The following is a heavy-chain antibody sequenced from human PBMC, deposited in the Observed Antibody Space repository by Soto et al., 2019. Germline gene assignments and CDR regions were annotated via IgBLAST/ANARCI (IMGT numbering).Heavy chain of an antibody. CDR1: GYTFTSYY. Sequence: QVQLVQSGAEVKKPGASVKVSCKASGYTFTSYYMHWVRQAPGQGLEWMGRINPSGGSTGYAQKYQARLTNTSDTPARTVNMEVSRRTSEGTAVYYCARGGRLMKAGVSWFDPLGQGTLGNGSS. J-gene: IGHJ5*02. D-gene: IGHD2-21*01. V-gene: IGHV1-46*01. CDR3: ARGGRLMKAGVSWFDP. CDR2: INPSGGST.